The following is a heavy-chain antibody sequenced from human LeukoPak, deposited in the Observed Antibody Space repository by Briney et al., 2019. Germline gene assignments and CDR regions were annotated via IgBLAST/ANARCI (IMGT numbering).Heavy chain of an antibody. D-gene: IGHD3-22*01. J-gene: IGHJ3*02. Sequence: GGSLRLSCAASGFTFRSYEIHWVRQAPGKWLEWISYISTSGDTMYYADSAKGRFTISRDNAKNSVYLHMNSLRAEDTAVYYCARDVDDSYYYDSSGNPSGAVDIWGQGTTVTVSS. V-gene: IGHV3-48*03. CDR1: GFTFRSYE. CDR3: ARDVDDSYYYDSSGNPSGAVDI. CDR2: ISTSGDTM.